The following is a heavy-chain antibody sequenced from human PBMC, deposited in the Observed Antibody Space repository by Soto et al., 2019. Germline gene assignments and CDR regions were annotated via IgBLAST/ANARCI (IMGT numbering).Heavy chain of an antibody. CDR1: GFTFSSYS. Sequence: LRLSCAASGFTFSSYSMNWFRQAPGKGLEWVSSISSSSSYIYYADSVKGRFTISRDNAKNSLYLQMNSLRAEDTAVYYCARDRPIGVGASSSLYYYYYGMDVWGQGTLVTVSS. J-gene: IGHJ6*02. CDR2: ISSSSSYI. V-gene: IGHV3-21*01. D-gene: IGHD1-26*01. CDR3: ARDRPIGVGASSSLYYYYYGMDV.